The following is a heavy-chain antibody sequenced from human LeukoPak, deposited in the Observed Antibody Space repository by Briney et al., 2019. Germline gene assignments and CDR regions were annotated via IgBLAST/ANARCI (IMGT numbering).Heavy chain of an antibody. D-gene: IGHD6-13*01. Sequence: GGSPRLSCAASGFTFSSYAMSWVRQAPGKGLEWVSAISGSGGSTYYADSVKGRFTISRDNSKNTLYLQMNSLRAEDTAVYYCANHYSSSWCRAEYFQHWGQGTLVTVSS. CDR3: ANHYSSSWCRAEYFQH. CDR2: ISGSGGST. V-gene: IGHV3-23*01. J-gene: IGHJ1*01. CDR1: GFTFSSYA.